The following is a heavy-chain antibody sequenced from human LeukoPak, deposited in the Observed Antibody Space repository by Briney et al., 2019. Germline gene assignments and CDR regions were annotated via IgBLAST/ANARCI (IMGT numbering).Heavy chain of an antibody. CDR3: ANERIAVASLDY. Sequence: SETLSLTCTVSGGSIRSSSYYWGWIRQPPGTGLEWIGSIYYSGSTYYNPSLKSRVTISVDTSKNQFSLKLSSVTAADTAVYYCANERIAVASLDYWGQGTLVTVSS. J-gene: IGHJ4*02. CDR2: IYYSGST. CDR1: GGSIRSSSYY. V-gene: IGHV4-39*01. D-gene: IGHD6-19*01.